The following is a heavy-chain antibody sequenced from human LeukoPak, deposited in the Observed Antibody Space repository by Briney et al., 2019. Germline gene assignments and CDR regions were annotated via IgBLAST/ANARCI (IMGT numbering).Heavy chain of an antibody. V-gene: IGHV4-34*01. CDR3: ARGLPPYSSSWYWGAWYYFDY. CDR2: INHSGST. Sequence: SETLSLTCAVYGGSFSGYYWSWIRQPPGKGLEWIGEINHSGSTNYNPSLKSRVTISVDTSKNQFSLKLSSVTAADTAVYYCARGLPPYSSSWYWGAWYYFDYWGQGTLVTVSS. CDR1: GGSFSGYY. D-gene: IGHD6-13*01. J-gene: IGHJ4*02.